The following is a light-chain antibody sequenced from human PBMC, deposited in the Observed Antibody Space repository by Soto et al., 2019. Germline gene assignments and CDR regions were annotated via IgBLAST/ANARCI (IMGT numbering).Light chain of an antibody. Sequence: EIVLTQSTATLSLSPGESATLSCRASQRLSKYLAWYQQQPGQAPRLLIYDASNRATGIPARFSGSGSGTDFTLTISSLEPEDFAVYYCQQRSNWRCTFGGGTKVEI. V-gene: IGKV3-11*01. CDR3: QQRSNWRCT. J-gene: IGKJ4*01. CDR1: QRLSKY. CDR2: DAS.